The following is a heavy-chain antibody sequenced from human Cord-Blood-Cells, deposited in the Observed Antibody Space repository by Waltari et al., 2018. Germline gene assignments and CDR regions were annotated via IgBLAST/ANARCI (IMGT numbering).Heavy chain of an antibody. CDR3: ATDNWVVGATNAFDI. D-gene: IGHD1-26*01. CDR1: GYTLTELS. J-gene: IGHJ3*02. V-gene: IGHV1-24*01. Sequence: QVQLVQSGAEVKKPGASVKVSCKVSGYTLTELSMHWGRQAPGKGLEWMGGFGPEDGETIYAQKFQGRVTMTEDTSTDTAYMELSSLRSEDTAVYYCATDNWVVGATNAFDIWGQGTMVTVSS. CDR2: FGPEDGET.